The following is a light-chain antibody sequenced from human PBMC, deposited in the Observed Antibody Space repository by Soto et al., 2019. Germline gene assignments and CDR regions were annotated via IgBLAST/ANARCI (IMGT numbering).Light chain of an antibody. CDR2: GAS. Sequence: EIVMTQSPATLSVSPGEGATLSCRASQSVSSNLAWYQQKPGQAPRLLTFGASTRATGIPARFSGSGSGAECSLTISALQSEEFAIYYCQQYSNWPLTFGGGTKVGSK. CDR1: QSVSSN. J-gene: IGKJ4*01. CDR3: QQYSNWPLT. V-gene: IGKV3-15*01.